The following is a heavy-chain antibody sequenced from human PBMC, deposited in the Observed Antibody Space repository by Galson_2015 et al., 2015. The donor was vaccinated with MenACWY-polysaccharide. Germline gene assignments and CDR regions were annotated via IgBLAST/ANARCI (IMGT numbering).Heavy chain of an antibody. CDR3: ARLSATGTVTFDY. D-gene: IGHD4-17*01. Sequence: LKISCKGSGYSFTSNWLGWVRQMPGKGLEWMGIIYPADSDTRYSPSFQGQVTISADKSISTAYLQWSSLKASDTAVYYCARLSATGTVTFDYWGQGTLVTVSS. CDR2: IYPADSDT. J-gene: IGHJ4*02. CDR1: GYSFTSNW. V-gene: IGHV5-51*01.